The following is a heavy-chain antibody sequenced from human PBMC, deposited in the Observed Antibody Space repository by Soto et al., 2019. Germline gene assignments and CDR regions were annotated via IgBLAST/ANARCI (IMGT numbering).Heavy chain of an antibody. CDR2: IHQSGRT. D-gene: IGHD2-21*02. CDR3: ARGGDWQFDY. Sequence: QEQLQESGPGLVKPSGTLSLTCAVSGDSISSDKWWSWVRQPPGKGLEWIGEIHQSGRTNYNPSLKSRVTILVEKSKNQVSLELSSMTAADTAVYYCARGGDWQFDYWGQGTLVTVSS. V-gene: IGHV4-4*02. CDR1: GDSISSDKW. J-gene: IGHJ4*02.